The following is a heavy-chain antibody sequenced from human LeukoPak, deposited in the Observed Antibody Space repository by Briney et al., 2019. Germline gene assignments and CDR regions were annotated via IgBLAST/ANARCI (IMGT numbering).Heavy chain of an antibody. J-gene: IGHJ6*03. V-gene: IGHV4-39*07. D-gene: IGHD4-11*01. CDR2: IYYSGST. Sequence: SETLSLTCTVSGGSISSSSYYWGWIRQPPGKGLEWIGSIYYSGSTYYNPSLKSRVTISVDTSKNQFSLKLSSVTAADTAVYYCARDGDYSNYEDYNYYYYMDVWGKGTTVTVSS. CDR3: ARDGDYSNYEDYNYYYYMDV. CDR1: GGSISSSSYY.